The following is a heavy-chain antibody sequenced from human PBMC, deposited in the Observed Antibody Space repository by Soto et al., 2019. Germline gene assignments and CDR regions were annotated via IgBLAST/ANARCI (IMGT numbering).Heavy chain of an antibody. CDR2: IRSKAYGGTT. D-gene: IGHD3-3*01. Sequence: GGSLRLSCTASGFTFGDYAMSWFRQAPGKGLEWVGFIRSKAYGGTTEYAASVKGRFTISRDDFKSIAYLQMNSLKTEDTAVYYCTRVTYYDFWSGYQHWGQGTLVTVSS. CDR3: TRVTYYDFWSGYQH. CDR1: GFTFGDYA. J-gene: IGHJ4*02. V-gene: IGHV3-49*03.